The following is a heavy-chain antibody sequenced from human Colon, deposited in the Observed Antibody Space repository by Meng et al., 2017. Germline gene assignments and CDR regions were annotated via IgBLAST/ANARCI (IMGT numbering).Heavy chain of an antibody. V-gene: IGHV4-39*07. J-gene: IGHJ4*02. Sequence: SETLSLTCSVSGGSISIDNYYWLWIRQPPGKGLEYIGSIYYGVSTYYSPSLKSRVTMSVDTSKDQFSLKLSSVTAADTAVYFCARGGSYGRLDYWGQGTLVTVSS. D-gene: IGHD3-10*01. CDR3: ARGGSYGRLDY. CDR2: IYYGVST. CDR1: GGSISIDNYY.